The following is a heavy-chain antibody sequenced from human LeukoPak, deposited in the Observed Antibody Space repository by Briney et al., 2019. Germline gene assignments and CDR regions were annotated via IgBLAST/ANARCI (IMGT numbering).Heavy chain of an antibody. CDR2: ISSSSSYI. CDR1: GFTFSSYS. Sequence: PGGSLRLSCAASGFTFSSYSMNWVRQAPGKGLEWVSSISSSSSYIYYADSVKGRFTISRDNAKNSLYLQMNSLRAEDTAVYYCARDVGYGSGSYYHLPWFDPWGQGTLVTVSS. D-gene: IGHD3-10*01. CDR3: ARDVGYGSGSYYHLPWFDP. J-gene: IGHJ5*02. V-gene: IGHV3-21*04.